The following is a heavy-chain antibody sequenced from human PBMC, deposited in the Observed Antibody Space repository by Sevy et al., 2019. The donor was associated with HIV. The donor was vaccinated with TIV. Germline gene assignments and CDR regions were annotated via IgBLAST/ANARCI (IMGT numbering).Heavy chain of an antibody. CDR3: ARDPAGLVAALSWFDP. J-gene: IGHJ5*02. D-gene: IGHD2-15*01. V-gene: IGHV1-2*02. CDR1: GYTFTGYY. Sequence: ASVKVSCKASGYTFTGYYIHWVRQAPGQGLEWMGWINPNSGGTNSEQKFQGRVTMTRDTSISTAYMELSRLRSDDTAVYYCARDPAGLVAALSWFDPWGQGTLVSVSS. CDR2: INPNSGGT.